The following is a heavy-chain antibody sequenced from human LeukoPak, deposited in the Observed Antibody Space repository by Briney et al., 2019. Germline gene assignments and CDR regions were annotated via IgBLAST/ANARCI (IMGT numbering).Heavy chain of an antibody. CDR1: GYTFTGYY. CDR2: XXPNSGGT. D-gene: IGHD5-18*01. J-gene: IGHJ4*02. Sequence: ASVKVSCKASGYTFTGYYMHWVRQAPGQGLEWXXXXXPNSGGTNYAQKFQGWVTMTRDTSISTAYMELSRLRSDDTAVYYCARGPGNTAMVAGFDYWGQGTLVTVSS. V-gene: IGHV1-2*04. CDR3: ARGPGNTAMVAGFDY.